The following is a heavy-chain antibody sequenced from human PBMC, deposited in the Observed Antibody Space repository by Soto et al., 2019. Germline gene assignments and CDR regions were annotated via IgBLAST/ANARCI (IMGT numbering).Heavy chain of an antibody. CDR3: AREGASYDYFWGSYRHYYYGMDV. CDR2: ISYDGSNK. V-gene: IGHV3-30-3*01. Sequence: GGSLRLSCAASGFTFSGYAMHWVRQAPGKGLEWVAVISYDGSNKYYADSVKGRFTISRDNSKNTLYLQMNSLRAEDTAVYYCAREGASYDYFWGSYRHYYYGMDVWGQGTTVTVSS. D-gene: IGHD3-16*02. CDR1: GFTFSGYA. J-gene: IGHJ6*02.